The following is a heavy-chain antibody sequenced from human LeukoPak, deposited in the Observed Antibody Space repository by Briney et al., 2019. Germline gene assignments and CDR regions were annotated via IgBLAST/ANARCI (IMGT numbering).Heavy chain of an antibody. Sequence: PGGSLRLSCAASGFTFSSYWMSLLRQAPGKGLEWVANIKQDGSEKYYVDSVKGRFTISRDNARNSLYLQMNSLRAEDTAVYYCARDAVVAVAGMYYFDYWGQGTLVTVSS. D-gene: IGHD6-19*01. CDR2: IKQDGSEK. CDR1: GFTFSSYW. V-gene: IGHV3-7*01. CDR3: ARDAVVAVAGMYYFDY. J-gene: IGHJ4*02.